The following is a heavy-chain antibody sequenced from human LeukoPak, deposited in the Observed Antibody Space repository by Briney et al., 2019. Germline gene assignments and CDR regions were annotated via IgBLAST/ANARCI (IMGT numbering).Heavy chain of an antibody. CDR1: GGTFSSYA. D-gene: IGHD3-3*01. V-gene: IGHV1-69*05. CDR3: ASEGYDFWSGYCDY. J-gene: IGHJ4*02. CDR2: IIPIFGTA. Sequence: SVKVSCKASGGTFSSYAISWVRQAPGQGLEWMGRIIPIFGTANYAQKFQGRVTITTDESTSTAYMELSSLRSEDTAVYYCASEGYDFWSGYCDYWGQGTLVTVSS.